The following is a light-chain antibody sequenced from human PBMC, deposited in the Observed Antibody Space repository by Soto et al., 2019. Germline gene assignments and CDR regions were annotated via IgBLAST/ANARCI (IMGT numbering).Light chain of an antibody. CDR3: QNYNSYSEA. J-gene: IGKJ1*01. CDR2: KAS. Sequence: DIQMTQSPSTLSGSVVYIVTSTCLASQTIISWLAWYQQKPGKAPKLLIYKASTLKSGVPSRFSGSGSGTEFTLTISSLQPDDVATYYCQNYNSYSEACGQGTKGDIK. CDR1: QTIISW. V-gene: IGKV1-5*03.